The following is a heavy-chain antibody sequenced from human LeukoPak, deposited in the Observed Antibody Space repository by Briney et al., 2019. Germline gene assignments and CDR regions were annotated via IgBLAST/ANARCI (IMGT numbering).Heavy chain of an antibody. CDR3: ARASRRRPFDP. CDR2: ITSSGDRT. D-gene: IGHD6-25*01. V-gene: IGHV3-23*01. Sequence: GGSLRLSCAASESTFSDYAMTWVRQAPGKGLEWVSTITSSGDRTFYADAVKGRFTISRDNAKNSLYLQMNSLRAEDTAVYYCARASRRRPFDPWGQGTLVTVSS. J-gene: IGHJ5*02. CDR1: ESTFSDYA.